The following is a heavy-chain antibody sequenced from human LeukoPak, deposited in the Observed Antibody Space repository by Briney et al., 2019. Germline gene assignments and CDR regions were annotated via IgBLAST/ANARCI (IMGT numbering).Heavy chain of an antibody. CDR1: GGTFSSYA. V-gene: IGHV1-69*05. CDR3: ARDWRELYFDY. Sequence: SVKVSCKASGGTFSSYAISWVRQAPGQGLEWMGGIIPIFGTANYAQKFQGRVTMTRNTSISTAYMELSSLRSEDTAVYYCARDWRELYFDYWGQGTLVTVSS. CDR2: IIPIFGTA. J-gene: IGHJ4*02. D-gene: IGHD1-26*01.